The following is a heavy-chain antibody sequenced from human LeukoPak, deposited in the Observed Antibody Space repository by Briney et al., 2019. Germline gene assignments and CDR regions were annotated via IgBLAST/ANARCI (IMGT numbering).Heavy chain of an antibody. J-gene: IGHJ4*02. CDR3: AKDGSHDYVWGSYRYY. Sequence: PGGSLRLSCAGSGFTFSIYAMSWVRQAPGKGLEWVSAISGSGGSTYYADSVKSRFTISRDNSKNTLYLQMNSLRAEDTAVYYCAKDGSHDYVWGSYRYYWGQGTLVTVSS. CDR1: GFTFSIYA. V-gene: IGHV3-23*01. D-gene: IGHD3-16*02. CDR2: ISGSGGST.